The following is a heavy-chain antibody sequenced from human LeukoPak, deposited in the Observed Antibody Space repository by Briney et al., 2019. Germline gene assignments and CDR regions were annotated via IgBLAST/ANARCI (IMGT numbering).Heavy chain of an antibody. Sequence: GGSLRLSCAASGFTFSSYSMNWVRQAPGKGLEWVSSISSSSSYIYYADSVKGRFTISRDNAKNSLYQQMNSLRAEDTAVYYCARAPDYGDYVHYWGQGTLVTVP. CDR1: GFTFSSYS. V-gene: IGHV3-21*01. D-gene: IGHD4-17*01. J-gene: IGHJ4*02. CDR3: ARAPDYGDYVHY. CDR2: ISSSSSYI.